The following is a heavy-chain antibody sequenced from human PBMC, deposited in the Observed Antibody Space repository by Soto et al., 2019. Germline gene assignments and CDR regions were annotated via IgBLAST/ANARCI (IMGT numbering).Heavy chain of an antibody. CDR3: ARGKFPDWFDP. V-gene: IGHV4-59*01. J-gene: IGHJ5*02. Sequence: SETLSLTCTVSGGSISSYYLSWIRQPPGKGLEWIGYIYYSGSTNYNPSLKSRVTISVDTSKNQFSLKLSSVTAADTAVYYCARGKFPDWFDPWGQGTLVTVSS. CDR2: IYYSGST. CDR1: GGSISSYY. D-gene: IGHD2-21*01.